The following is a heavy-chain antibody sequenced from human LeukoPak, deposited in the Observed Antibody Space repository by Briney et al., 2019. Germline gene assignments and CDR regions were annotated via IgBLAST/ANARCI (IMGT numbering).Heavy chain of an antibody. CDR3: ARAVGANWFDP. CDR2: IYYSGST. V-gene: IGHV4-59*11. J-gene: IGHJ5*02. Sequence: SETLSLTCSVSGGSLSSHYWSWIRQPPGKGLEWIGYIYYSGSTNYNPSLKSRVTISVDTSKNQFSLKLSSVTAADTAVYYCARAVGANWFDPWGQGTLVTVSS. CDR1: GGSLSSHY.